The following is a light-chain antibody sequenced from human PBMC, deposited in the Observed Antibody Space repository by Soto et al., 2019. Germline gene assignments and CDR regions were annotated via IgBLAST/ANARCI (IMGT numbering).Light chain of an antibody. CDR3: QQYENRPYT. Sequence: IQMTQSPSSLSASVGDRVTITCQATQDIRKYLNWYQQKPGKAPKLLIYDASSLETGVPSRFSGSGSGTDFTLTISSLQPEDFATYYCQQYENRPYTFGPGTKVDIK. V-gene: IGKV1-33*01. CDR2: DAS. CDR1: QDIRKY. J-gene: IGKJ3*01.